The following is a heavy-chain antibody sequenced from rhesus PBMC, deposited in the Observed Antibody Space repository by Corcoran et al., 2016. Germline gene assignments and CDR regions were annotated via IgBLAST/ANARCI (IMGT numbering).Heavy chain of an antibody. CDR3: AREGTYGSSYYFDY. CDR1: GYSISSNY. J-gene: IGHJ4*01. Sequence: QVQLQESGPGLVKPSETLSLTCAVSGYSISSNYWSWIRQPPGKRLEWIGYIYGSSGSTYYNPSLKSRVTISTDTSKNQYSLKLNAVTAADTAVYYCAREGTYGSSYYFDYWGQGVLVTVSS. CDR2: IYGSSGST. V-gene: IGHV4-147*01. D-gene: IGHD4-29*01.